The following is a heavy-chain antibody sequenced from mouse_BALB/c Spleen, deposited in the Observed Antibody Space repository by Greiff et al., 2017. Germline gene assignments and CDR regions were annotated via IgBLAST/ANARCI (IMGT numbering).Heavy chain of an antibody. Sequence: EVQLQQSGPELVKPGASVKISCKASGYTFTDYNMHWVKQSHGKSLEWIGYIYPYNGGTGYNQKFKSKATLTVDNSSSTAYMELRSLTSEDSAVYYCARSVIYYYGSSYDAMDYWGQGTSVTVSS. CDR3: ARSVIYYYGSSYDAMDY. J-gene: IGHJ4*01. CDR1: GYTFTDYN. V-gene: IGHV1S29*02. D-gene: IGHD1-1*01. CDR2: IYPYNGGT.